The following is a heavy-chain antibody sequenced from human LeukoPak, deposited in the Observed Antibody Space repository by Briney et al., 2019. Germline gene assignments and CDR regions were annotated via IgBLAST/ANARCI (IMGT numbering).Heavy chain of an antibody. D-gene: IGHD6-19*01. CDR3: ARLETSSGSLSYFDY. CDR2: IYHSGST. CDR1: GYSISSGYY. V-gene: IGHV4-38-2*02. Sequence: PSETLSLTCTVSGYSISSGYYWAWIRQPPGKGLEWIGYIYHSGSTNYNPSPRSRVTISVDTSKNQFSLKLSSVTAADTAAYYCARLETSSGSLSYFDYWGQGTLVTVSS. J-gene: IGHJ4*02.